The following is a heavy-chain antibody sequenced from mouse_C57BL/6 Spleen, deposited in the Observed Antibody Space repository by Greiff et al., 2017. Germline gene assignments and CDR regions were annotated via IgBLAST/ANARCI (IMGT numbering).Heavy chain of an antibody. J-gene: IGHJ3*01. Sequence: QVQLQQPGAELVMPGASVKLSCKASGYTFTSYSMHWVKQRPGQGLEWIGEIDPSDSYTNYNQKFKGKSTLTVDKSSSTAYMQLSSLTSEDSAVYYCARGGEAWFADWGQGTLVTVS. V-gene: IGHV1-69*01. CDR2: IDPSDSYT. CDR1: GYTFTSYS. CDR3: ARGGEAWFAD.